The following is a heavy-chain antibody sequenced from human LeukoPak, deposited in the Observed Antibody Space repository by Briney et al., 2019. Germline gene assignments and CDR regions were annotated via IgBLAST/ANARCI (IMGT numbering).Heavy chain of an antibody. D-gene: IGHD3-10*01. CDR3: ARDSGSGSYYPAYYYYYMDV. CDR2: ISAYNGNT. Sequence: ASVKVSCKASGYTFTSYGISWVRQAPGQGLEWMGWISAYNGNTNYAQKLQGRVTMTTDTSTSTAYMELRSLRSDDTAVYYCARDSGSGSYYPAYYYYYMDVWGKGTTVTVSS. V-gene: IGHV1-18*01. CDR1: GYTFTSYG. J-gene: IGHJ6*03.